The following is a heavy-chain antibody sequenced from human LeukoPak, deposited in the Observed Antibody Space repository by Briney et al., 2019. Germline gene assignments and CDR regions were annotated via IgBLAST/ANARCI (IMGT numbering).Heavy chain of an antibody. J-gene: IGHJ6*03. CDR1: GFTFSSYS. CDR2: ISSSSSTI. CDR3: ARFGNNYYYYYMDV. Sequence: GGSLRLSCAASGFTFSSYSMNWVRQAPGKGLEWVSYISSSSSTIYYADSVKGRFTISRDNAKNSLYLQMNSLRAEDTAVYYCARFGNNYYYYYMDVWGKGTTVTISS. V-gene: IGHV3-48*01. D-gene: IGHD1/OR15-1a*01.